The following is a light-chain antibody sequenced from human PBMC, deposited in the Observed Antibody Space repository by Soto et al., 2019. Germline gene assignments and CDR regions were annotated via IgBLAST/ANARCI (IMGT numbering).Light chain of an antibody. CDR1: QSVSSSY. V-gene: IGKV3-15*01. Sequence: EIVLTQSPGTLSLSPGERATLSCRASQSVSSSYLAWYQQKPGQAPRLLIYGASTRATGIPARFSGSGSGTEFTLTISSLQSEDFAVYYCQQYNNWPPGFTFGPGTKVDI. CDR3: QQYNNWPPGFT. CDR2: GAS. J-gene: IGKJ3*01.